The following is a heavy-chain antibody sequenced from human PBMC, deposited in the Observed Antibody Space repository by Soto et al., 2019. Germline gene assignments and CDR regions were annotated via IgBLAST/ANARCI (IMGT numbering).Heavy chain of an antibody. J-gene: IGHJ4*02. CDR3: ARIKSRTGTTDY. CDR2: IYNSGGT. D-gene: IGHD1-7*01. V-gene: IGHV4-38-2*01. CDR1: GYSISNGYS. Sequence: QVQLQESGPGLVKPSETLSLTCGVSGYSISNGYSWGWVRQPPGKGLEWIGSIYNSGGTYYNPSLKSRVTISVDTSKNQFSLKLSSVTAADTAVYYCARIKSRTGTTDYWGQGTLVTVSS.